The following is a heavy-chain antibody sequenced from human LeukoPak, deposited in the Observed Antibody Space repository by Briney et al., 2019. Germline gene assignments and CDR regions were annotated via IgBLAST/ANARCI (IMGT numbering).Heavy chain of an antibody. V-gene: IGHV3-74*01. Sequence: PGGSLRLSCAASGFTFSSSWMHWVRQAPGKGLVWVSRINPDGSVTTCADSAKGRFTISRDNAKNTVYLQLNSLTAEDTAVYYCARGVNGNSDYWGQGALVTVSS. CDR1: GFTFSSSW. CDR2: INPDGSVT. J-gene: IGHJ4*02. CDR3: ARGVNGNSDY. D-gene: IGHD2-8*01.